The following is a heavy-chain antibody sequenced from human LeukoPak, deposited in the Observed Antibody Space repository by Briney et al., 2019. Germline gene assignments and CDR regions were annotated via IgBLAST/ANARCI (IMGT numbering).Heavy chain of an antibody. V-gene: IGHV3-48*03. CDR2: ISSSGSTI. J-gene: IGHJ3*02. CDR1: GFTFSSYE. CDR3: ARGQTYYYDSSGYPLDAFDI. D-gene: IGHD3-22*01. Sequence: TGGSLRLSCAASGFTFSSYEMNWVRQAPGKGLEWVSYISSSGSTIYYADSVKGRFTISRDNAKNSLYLQMNSLRAEDTAVYYCARGQTYYYDSSGYPLDAFDIWGQGTMVTVSS.